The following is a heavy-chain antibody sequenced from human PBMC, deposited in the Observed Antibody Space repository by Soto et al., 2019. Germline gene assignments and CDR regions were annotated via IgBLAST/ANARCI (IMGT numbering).Heavy chain of an antibody. V-gene: IGHV3-30*18. J-gene: IGHJ4*02. CDR3: EKTITLSTIPSSSGARTGRGALIDS. Sequence: GGSLRLSCAASGFTFSAFGMHCVRQGPGKGLEWEAVISNDGSIKHYADSVKGRFTISRENSENMLYLQMDSLRDEDTAIYYCEKTITLSTIPSSSGARTGRGALIDSWGQGTLVTVS. CDR1: GFTFSAFG. D-gene: IGHD3-10*01. CDR2: ISNDGSIK.